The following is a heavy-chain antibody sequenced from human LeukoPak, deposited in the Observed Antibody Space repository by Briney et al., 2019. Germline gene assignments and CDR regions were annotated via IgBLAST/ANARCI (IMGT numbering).Heavy chain of an antibody. CDR2: INPNSGGT. J-gene: IGHJ6*02. V-gene: IGHV1-2*02. Sequence: GASVKVSCKASGYTFTGYYMHWVRQAPGQGLEWMGWINPNSGGTNYAQKFQGRVTMTRDTSISTAYMELSRLRSDDTAVYYCARALQGAEGHPHNYDMDAWGQGTTVTVSS. D-gene: IGHD3-16*01. CDR1: GYTFTGYY. CDR3: ARALQGAEGHPHNYDMDA.